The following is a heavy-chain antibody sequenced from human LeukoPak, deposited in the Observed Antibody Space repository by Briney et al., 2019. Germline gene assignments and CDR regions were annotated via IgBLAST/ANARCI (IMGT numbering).Heavy chain of an antibody. V-gene: IGHV1-8*01. J-gene: IGHJ6*02. Sequence: ASVKVSCKVSGSSLIELSIHWVRQATGQGLEWMGWMNPNSGNTGYAQKFQCRVTMTRNTSISTAYMELSSLRSEDTAVYYCARVPNYDFWSGYYAYYYYGMDVWGQGTTVTVSS. CDR1: GSSLIELS. CDR3: ARVPNYDFWSGYYAYYYYGMDV. CDR2: MNPNSGNT. D-gene: IGHD3-3*01.